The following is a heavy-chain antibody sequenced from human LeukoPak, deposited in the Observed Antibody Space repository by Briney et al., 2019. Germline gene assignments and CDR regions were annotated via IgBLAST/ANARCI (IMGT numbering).Heavy chain of an antibody. J-gene: IGHJ4*02. D-gene: IGHD1-26*01. V-gene: IGHV3-21*01. CDR3: ARGGEPVGFDY. CDR2: ISSSSSHI. CDR1: GFRFSDFS. Sequence: GGSLRLSCAASGFRFSDFSMNWVRQAPGKGLEWVSSISSSSSHIYYADSVKGRFTISRDNAKNSLSLQMNSLRAEDTAVYYCARGGEPVGFDYWGQGTLVTVSS.